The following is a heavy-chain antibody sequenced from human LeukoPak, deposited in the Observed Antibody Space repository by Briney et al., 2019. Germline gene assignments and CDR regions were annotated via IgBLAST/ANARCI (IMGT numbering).Heavy chain of an antibody. J-gene: IGHJ5*02. V-gene: IGHV3-23*01. D-gene: IGHD4-23*01. CDR2: ISASGGTT. Sequence: PGGSLRLSCGASGFTFIYYGMTWVRQAPGKGLEWVAGISASGGTTYYADSVKGRFTSSRDNSKDTLYLQMNSLRAEDTAVYYCVLHHDNCYGGRWFDPWGQGTLVTVSS. CDR1: GFTFIYYG. CDR3: VLHHDNCYGGRWFDP.